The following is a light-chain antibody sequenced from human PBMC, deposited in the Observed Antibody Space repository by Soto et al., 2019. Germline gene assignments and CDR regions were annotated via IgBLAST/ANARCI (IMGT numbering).Light chain of an antibody. CDR1: QSVSSSY. J-gene: IGKJ3*01. V-gene: IGKV3-20*01. CDR2: GAS. Sequence: EIVLTQSPGTLSLSPGERATLSCRASQSVSSSYLAWYQQKPGQAPRLLIYGASSRATGIPDRFSGSGSGTDFPLTISRLEPEDFTVYYCQQYGISPFTFGPGTKVDV. CDR3: QQYGISPFT.